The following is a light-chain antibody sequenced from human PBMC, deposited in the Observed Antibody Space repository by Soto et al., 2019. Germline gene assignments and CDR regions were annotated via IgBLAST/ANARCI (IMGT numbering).Light chain of an antibody. CDR1: QSVSSNY. V-gene: IGKV3-20*01. CDR2: GAS. CDR3: QQYSSSPPLFT. Sequence: EIVLTQSPGTLSLSPGERATLSCRASQSVSSNYLAWYQQKPGQAPRLLIYGASSRATGIPDRFSGSGSGTDFTLTISRLETEDFAVYYCQQYSSSPPLFTLGPGTKVDI. J-gene: IGKJ3*01.